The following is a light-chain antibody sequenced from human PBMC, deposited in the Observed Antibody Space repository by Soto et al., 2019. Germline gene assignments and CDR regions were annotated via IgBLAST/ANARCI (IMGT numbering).Light chain of an antibody. CDR2: DAY. J-gene: IGKJ1*01. CDR3: QHYTNWPPWT. CDR1: QSVTST. V-gene: IGKV3-15*01. Sequence: EIVMTHSPSTFSLSPVERATRSCSASQSVTSTLAWYQQKPGQTPRLLIYDAYTRATGIPARFSGSGSGTEFTLTISSLQSEDFAVYYCQHYTNWPPWTFGQGTKVDIK.